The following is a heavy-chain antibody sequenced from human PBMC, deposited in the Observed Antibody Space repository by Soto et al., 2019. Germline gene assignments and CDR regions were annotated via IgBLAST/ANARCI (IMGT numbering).Heavy chain of an antibody. Sequence: QVQLQESGPGLVKPSGTLSLTCAVSGGSISSTNWWNWVRQPPGKGLEWIGEIDHSGSTNYNPSHQRRVTMSVDKPKNQFSLKLSSVTAADTAVYYCVRDSGNGWKDYWGQGTLVTVSS. CDR1: GGSISSTNW. V-gene: IGHV4-4*02. J-gene: IGHJ4*02. D-gene: IGHD6-19*01. CDR2: IDHSGST. CDR3: VRDSGNGWKDY.